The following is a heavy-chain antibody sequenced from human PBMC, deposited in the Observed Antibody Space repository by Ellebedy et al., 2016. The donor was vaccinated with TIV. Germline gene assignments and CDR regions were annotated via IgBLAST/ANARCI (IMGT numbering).Heavy chain of an antibody. J-gene: IGHJ6*02. CDR3: ARIGFVDCSGGSCYSRTVYYYYGMDV. CDR1: GGTFSSYA. V-gene: IGHV1-69*13. Sequence: SVKVSXKASGGTFSSYAISWVRQAPGQGLEWMGGIIPIFGTANYAQKFQGRVTITADESTSTAYMELSSLRSEDTAVYYCARIGFVDCSGGSCYSRTVYYYYGMDVWGQGTTVTVSS. D-gene: IGHD2-15*01. CDR2: IIPIFGTA.